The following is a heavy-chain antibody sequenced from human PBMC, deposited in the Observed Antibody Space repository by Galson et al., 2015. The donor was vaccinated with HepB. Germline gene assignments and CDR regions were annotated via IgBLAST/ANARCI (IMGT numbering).Heavy chain of an antibody. V-gene: IGHV1-8*01. CDR2: MDPGSGNT. J-gene: IGHJ4*02. CDR3: PTEGQDY. CDR1: GYPFTEYD. Sequence: SVKVSCKASGYPFTEYDINWVRRATGQGLEWMGWMDPGSGNTDYSQRFQGRVSMTRDTSIRTAYMELTNLISNDTAVYYCPTEGQDYWGQGTLVTVSS.